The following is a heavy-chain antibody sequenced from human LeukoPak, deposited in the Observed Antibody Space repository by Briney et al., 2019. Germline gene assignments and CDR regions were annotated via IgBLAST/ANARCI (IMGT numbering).Heavy chain of an antibody. D-gene: IGHD3-10*01. CDR2: IWSDGSNK. CDR3: AKSLSSRGLIIPKTSRYFDY. CDR1: GFTFSSYA. V-gene: IGHV3-30*02. Sequence: PGGSLRLSCAASGFTFSSYAMSWVRQAPGKGLEWVAFIWSDGSNKYYADSVKGRFTISRDYSKNTLYLQMNSLRAEDTAVYYCAKSLSSRGLIIPKTSRYFDYWGQGTLVTVSS. J-gene: IGHJ4*02.